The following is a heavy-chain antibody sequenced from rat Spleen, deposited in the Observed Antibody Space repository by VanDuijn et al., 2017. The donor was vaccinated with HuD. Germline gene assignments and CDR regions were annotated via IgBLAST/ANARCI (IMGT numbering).Heavy chain of an antibody. CDR1: GFTFSDYA. D-gene: IGHD1-9*01. V-gene: IGHV5-17*01. CDR2: IIYGGST. Sequence: EVQLVESGGGLIQPGRSLKLSCAASGFTFSDYAMAWVRQAPKKGLEWVATIIYGGSTYYPDSVKGRFTISRDNAENTVYLQMNSLRSEDTATYYCARRHYGYTDYFDYWGQGVMVTVSS. J-gene: IGHJ2*01. CDR3: ARRHYGYTDYFDY.